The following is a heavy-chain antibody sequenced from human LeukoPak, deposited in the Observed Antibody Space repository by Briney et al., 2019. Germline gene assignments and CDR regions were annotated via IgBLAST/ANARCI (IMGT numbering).Heavy chain of an antibody. CDR1: GITFETYA. Sequence: GGSLSLSCEVSGITFETYAMNWVRQAPGKGLEWVAGISGTGGHTYYADSVKGRFTVSRDNSRGTLYLLLKSLRAEDTAVYFCAKDIHVAAAVPAPYWGQGTLVTVSS. D-gene: IGHD6-13*01. CDR3: AKDIHVAAAVPAPY. V-gene: IGHV3-23*01. J-gene: IGHJ4*02. CDR2: ISGTGGHT.